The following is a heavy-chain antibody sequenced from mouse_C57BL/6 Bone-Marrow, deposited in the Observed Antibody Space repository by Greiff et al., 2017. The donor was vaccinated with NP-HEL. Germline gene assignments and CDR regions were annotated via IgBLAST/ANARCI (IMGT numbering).Heavy chain of an antibody. CDR3: GRTTVGIDY. CDR1: GYTFTSYW. J-gene: IGHJ2*01. D-gene: IGHD1-1*01. CDR2: IHPNSGST. Sequence: QVQLKESGAELVKPGASVKLSCKASGYTFTSYWMHWVQQRPGQGLEWIGMIHPNSGSTNYTEKVKSKATLTVDKSSSTPYMQLSSLTSEDSAVYYGGRTTVGIDYWGQGTTLTVSS. V-gene: IGHV1-64*01.